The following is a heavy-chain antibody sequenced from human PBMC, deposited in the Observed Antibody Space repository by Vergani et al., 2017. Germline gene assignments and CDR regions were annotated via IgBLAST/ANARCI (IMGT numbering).Heavy chain of an antibody. D-gene: IGHD1/OR15-1a*01. CDR3: ARDQSEQFDY. V-gene: IGHV3-48*03. CDR2: ISSSGSTI. J-gene: IGHJ4*02. CDR1: GFTFSSYA. Sequence: EVQLVESGGGLVQPGGSLRLSCAASGFTFSSYAMNWVRQAPGKGLEWVSYISSSGSTIYYADSVKGRFTISRDNAKNSLYLQMNSLRAEDTAVYYCARDQSEQFDYWGQGTLVTVSS.